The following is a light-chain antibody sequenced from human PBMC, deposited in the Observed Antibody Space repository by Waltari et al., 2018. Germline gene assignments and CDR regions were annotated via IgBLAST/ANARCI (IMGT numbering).Light chain of an antibody. CDR3: ATWDDRLKRPV. J-gene: IGLJ2*01. V-gene: IGLV1-44*01. CDR2: TNK. Sequence: QSVLTQAPSASGTPGQRVPISCSGGSSNIGNNTVVWYQQLPGTTPKLLIYTNKTRPSGVPARFSSSKSGTSASLAITGLQSDDEADYYCATWDDRLKRPVFGGGTKLTVL. CDR1: SSNIGNNT.